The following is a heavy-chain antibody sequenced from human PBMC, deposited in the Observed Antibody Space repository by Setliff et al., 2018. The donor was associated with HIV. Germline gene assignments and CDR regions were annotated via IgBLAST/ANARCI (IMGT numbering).Heavy chain of an antibody. Sequence: ETLSLTCTVSGDSISSTNWWGWIRQPPGKGLAWIGYVYSTGSTNYNPSLKSRVTMSVDTSKNHFSLKLSSVTALDTAVYYCARKLPGMGYFDYWGQGTLVTVSS. CDR3: ARKLPGMGYFDY. CDR1: GDSISSTNW. D-gene: IGHD1-26*01. V-gene: IGHV4-28*06. J-gene: IGHJ4*02. CDR2: VYSTGST.